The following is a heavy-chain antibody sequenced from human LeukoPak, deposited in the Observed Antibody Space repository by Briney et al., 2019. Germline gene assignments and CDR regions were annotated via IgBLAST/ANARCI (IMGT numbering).Heavy chain of an antibody. V-gene: IGHV1-2*02. CDR2: INPNSGGT. Sequence: ASVKVSCKASGYTFTGYYMHWVRQAPGQGLKWMGWINPNSGGTNYAQKFQGRVTMTRDTSISTAYMELSRLRSDDTAVYYCASQPGIAKHFDYWGQGTLVTVSS. CDR3: ASQPGIAKHFDY. D-gene: IGHD6-13*01. J-gene: IGHJ4*02. CDR1: GYTFTGYY.